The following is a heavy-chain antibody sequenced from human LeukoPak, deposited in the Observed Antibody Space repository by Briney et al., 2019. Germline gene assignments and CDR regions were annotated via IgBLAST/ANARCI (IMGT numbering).Heavy chain of an antibody. CDR2: INHSGST. J-gene: IGHJ4*02. CDR3: ARQAARGLDY. Sequence: PSETLSLTCAVYGGSFSGYYWSWIRQPPGKGLEWIGEINHSGSTNYNPSLKSRVTISVDTSKNQFSLKLSSVTAADTAVYYCARQAARGLDYWGQGTLVTVSS. CDR1: GGSFSGYY. V-gene: IGHV4-34*01. D-gene: IGHD6-6*01.